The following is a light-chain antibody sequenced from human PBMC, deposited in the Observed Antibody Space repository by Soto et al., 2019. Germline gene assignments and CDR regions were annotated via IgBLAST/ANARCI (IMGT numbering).Light chain of an antibody. CDR2: EAS. CDR1: QSINNW. V-gene: IGKV1-5*03. J-gene: IGKJ2*01. Sequence: DIQMTQSPSTLSASVGDRVTITCRASQSINNWLAWYQQKPGKAPKLLIYEASSLLSGVPSRFSGSGSGTECTLTISSLQPYDFADYYCQQYDSDSSTFGQGTKLDI. CDR3: QQYDSDSST.